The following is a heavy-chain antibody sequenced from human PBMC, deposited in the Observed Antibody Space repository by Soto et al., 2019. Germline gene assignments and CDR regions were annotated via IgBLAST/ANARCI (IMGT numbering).Heavy chain of an antibody. CDR2: ITSTSSAI. CDR3: ARDGKGAAYTHGPYYFDY. CDR1: GFPFSFYS. V-gene: IGHV3-48*02. D-gene: IGHD1-1*01. Sequence: GGSLRLSCAASGFPFSFYSMNWVRQAPGKGLEWVSYITSTSSAINYADSVRGRFTISRDNAVRSLFLHMNSLRDEDTAVYYCARDGKGAAYTHGPYYFDYWGQGA. J-gene: IGHJ4*02.